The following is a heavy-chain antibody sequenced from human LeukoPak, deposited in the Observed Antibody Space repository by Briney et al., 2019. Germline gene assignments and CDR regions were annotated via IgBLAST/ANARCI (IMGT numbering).Heavy chain of an antibody. CDR3: TTGHYSRTL. CDR1: GFTVSTKY. V-gene: IGHV3-66*01. CDR2: IYREGST. D-gene: IGHD6-13*01. J-gene: IGHJ4*02. Sequence: GGSLRLSCAVSGFTVSTKYMSWARQAPGKGLEWVSVIYREGSTYYADSVKGRFTISRDNSKNTLYLQMNSLRAEDTAVYYCTTGHYSRTLGGQGTLVIVSS.